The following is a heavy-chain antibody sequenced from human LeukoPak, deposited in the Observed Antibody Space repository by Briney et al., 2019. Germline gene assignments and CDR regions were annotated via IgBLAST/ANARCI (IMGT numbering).Heavy chain of an antibody. CDR1: GGSFSGYY. J-gene: IGHJ5*02. CDR3: ARGVRLQRSSYNWFDP. CDR2: INHSGST. Sequence: SETLSLTCAVYGGSFSGYYWSWIRQPPGKGLEWIGEINHSGSTNYNPSLKSRVTISVDTSKTQFSLKLSSVTAADTAVYYCARGVRLQRSSYNWFDPWGQGTLVTVSS. D-gene: IGHD6-6*01. V-gene: IGHV4-34*01.